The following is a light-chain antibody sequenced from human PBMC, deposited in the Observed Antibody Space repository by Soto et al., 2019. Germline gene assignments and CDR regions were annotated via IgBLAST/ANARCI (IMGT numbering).Light chain of an antibody. J-gene: IGKJ1*01. CDR1: QSLSSSY. CDR3: QQYGGSPGT. CDR2: GAS. Sequence: EIVLTQSPGTLSLSPGERATLSCRASQSLSSSYLAWYQQKPGQAPRLLIFGASSRATGITDRFSASGSGTDFTLTITRLEPEDFAVYYCQQYGGSPGTFGQGTKVEI. V-gene: IGKV3-20*01.